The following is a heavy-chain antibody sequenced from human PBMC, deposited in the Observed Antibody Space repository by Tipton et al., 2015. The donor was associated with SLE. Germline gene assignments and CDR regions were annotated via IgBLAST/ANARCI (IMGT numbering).Heavy chain of an antibody. CDR3: ARFPTYHFDL. D-gene: IGHD2-2*01. CDR2: MYLRGST. J-gene: IGHJ4*02. V-gene: IGHV4-39*07. Sequence: TLSLTCTVSGGSISSYYWSWVRQPPGKGLEWIGSMYLRGSTYYKSSLESRLTISGDTSKNQFSLRLTSVTAADTAVYYCARFPTYHFDLWGQGTLVTVSS. CDR1: GGSISSYY.